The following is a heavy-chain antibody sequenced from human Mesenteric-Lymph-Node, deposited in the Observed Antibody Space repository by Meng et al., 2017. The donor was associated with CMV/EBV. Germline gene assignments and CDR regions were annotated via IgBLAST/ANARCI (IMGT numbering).Heavy chain of an antibody. CDR3: ARGGQVLDF. Sequence: LTCNVSGVFSSKGDSYWTWIRQHPGKGLEWIGYIFPSGTTYYNPSLRSRLTITVDTSNNQFSLRLASVTAADTAVYYCARGGQVLDFWGPGTLVTVSS. V-gene: IGHV4-31*03. CDR2: IFPSGTT. CDR1: GVFSSKGDSY. D-gene: IGHD2/OR15-2a*01. J-gene: IGHJ4*02.